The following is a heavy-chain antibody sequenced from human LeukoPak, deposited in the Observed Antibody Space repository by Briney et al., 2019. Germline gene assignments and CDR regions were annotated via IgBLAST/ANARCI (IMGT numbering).Heavy chain of an antibody. Sequence: SQTLSLTCAVSGGSISSGGYSWSWIRQPPGKGLEWIGYIYHSGSTYYNPSLKSRVTISVDRSKNQFSLKLSSVTAVDTAVYYCARTLNDYSNYIGTFDYWGQGTLVTVSS. J-gene: IGHJ4*02. CDR3: ARTLNDYSNYIGTFDY. CDR1: GGSISSGGYS. CDR2: IYHSGST. D-gene: IGHD4-11*01. V-gene: IGHV4-30-2*01.